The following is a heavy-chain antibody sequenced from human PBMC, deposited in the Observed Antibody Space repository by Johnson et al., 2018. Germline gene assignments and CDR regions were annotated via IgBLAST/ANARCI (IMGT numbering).Heavy chain of an antibody. CDR1: GFRFSSYG. CDR3: AREGDGGFLVVPMDV. D-gene: IGHD3-10*01. CDR2: IWYDGSNK. Sequence: QLVESGGGVVQPGRSLRLSCAASGFRFSSYGMHWVRQAPGKGLEWVAVIWYDGSNKYYADSVKGRFTISRDNSKNTLYLQMNSLRAEDTAVYYCAREGDGGFLVVPMDVWGQGTTVTVSS. V-gene: IGHV3-33*01. J-gene: IGHJ6*02.